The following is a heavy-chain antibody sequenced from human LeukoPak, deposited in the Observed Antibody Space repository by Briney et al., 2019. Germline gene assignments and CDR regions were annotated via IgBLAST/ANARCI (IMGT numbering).Heavy chain of an antibody. CDR1: GFSFSTYA. J-gene: IGHJ4*02. D-gene: IGHD3-10*01. CDR2: IWHDASHT. V-gene: IGHV3-33*01. CDR3: MREMFGARSYPDY. Sequence: PGGSLRLSSAASGFSFSTYAMHWVRQAPGKGLEWVALIWHDASHTFYTDSVKGRFTISRDNSKNTVYLQMNSLGGEDTAVYYCMREMFGARSYPDYWGQGTLVTVSS.